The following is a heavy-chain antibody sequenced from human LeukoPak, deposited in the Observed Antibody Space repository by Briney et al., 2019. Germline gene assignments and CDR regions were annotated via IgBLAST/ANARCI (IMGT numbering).Heavy chain of an antibody. V-gene: IGHV4-39*07. CDR2: IYYSGST. J-gene: IGHJ5*02. CDR3: ATNGLRSVTSFDP. D-gene: IGHD3-3*01. Sequence: PGGSLRLSCAASGFTFSSYEMNWVRQAPGKGLEWIGSIYYSGSTYYNPSLKSRVTISVDTSKNQFSLKLSSVTAADTAVYYCATNGLRSVTSFDPWGQGTLVTVSS. CDR1: GFTFSSYE.